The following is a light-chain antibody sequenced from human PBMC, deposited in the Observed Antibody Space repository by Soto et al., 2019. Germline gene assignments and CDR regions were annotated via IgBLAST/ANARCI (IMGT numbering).Light chain of an antibody. V-gene: IGLV2-14*01. CDR1: SSDIGTYDH. CDR3: ISYTVSRSYV. CDR2: SVS. Sequence: LTQPASVSGSPGQSITISCSGTSSDIGTYDHVAWFQQFPGKTPKLVIYSVSDRPSGVSYRFSGSKSGNTASLTISGLQADDEADYYCISYTVSRSYVFGTGTKVTVL. J-gene: IGLJ1*01.